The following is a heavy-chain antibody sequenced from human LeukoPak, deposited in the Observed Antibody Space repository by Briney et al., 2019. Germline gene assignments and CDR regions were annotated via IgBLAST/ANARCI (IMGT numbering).Heavy chain of an antibody. D-gene: IGHD3-10*01. CDR1: GGSISSGSYY. V-gene: IGHV4-61*02. CDR3: ARDSSLSGWFDP. CDR2: IYTSGST. Sequence: SETLSLTCTVSGGSISSGSYYWSWIRQPAGKGLEWIGRIYTSGSTIYNPSLKSRVTISLDTPKNQFSLKLSSVTAADTAVYYCARDSSLSGWFDPWGQGTLVTVSS. J-gene: IGHJ5*02.